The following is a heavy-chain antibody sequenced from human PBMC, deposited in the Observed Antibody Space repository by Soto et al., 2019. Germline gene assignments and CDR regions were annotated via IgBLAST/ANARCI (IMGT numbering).Heavy chain of an antibody. CDR2: IYFTGNT. D-gene: IGHD6-25*01. V-gene: IGHV4-39*01. CDR3: AGQTFTIAAASYGRSNWFDP. CDR1: GGSITSSSHF. J-gene: IGHJ5*02. Sequence: SETLSLTCSASGGSITSSSHFWGWVRQPPGKVLEWIGTIYFTGNTYYTPSLKSRLTMSIDTSKNEFSLRLNSVTAADTAVYYCAGQTFTIAAASYGRSNWFDPWGPGTLVTVSS.